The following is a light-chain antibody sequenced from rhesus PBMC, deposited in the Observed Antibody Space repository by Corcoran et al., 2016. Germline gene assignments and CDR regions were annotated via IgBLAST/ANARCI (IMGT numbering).Light chain of an antibody. J-gene: IGKJ1*01. CDR2: YAA. CDR1: QGISNY. Sequence: DIQMTQSPSSLSASVGDTVTITRRASQGISNYLAWYQQKPGKAPKPLIYYAANLESGVPSRFSGSGSGTDFTLTINSLQPEDFATYYYQQNNSYPRTFGQGTKVEIE. V-gene: IGKV1S14*01. CDR3: QQNNSYPRT.